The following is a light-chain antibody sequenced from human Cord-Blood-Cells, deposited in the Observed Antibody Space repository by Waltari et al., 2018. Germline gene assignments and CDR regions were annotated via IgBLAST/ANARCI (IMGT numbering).Light chain of an antibody. J-gene: IGLJ3*02. CDR2: EGR. Sequence: QSALTQPASVSGSPGQSITISCTGTSSDVGSYNLVSWYQQHPGKAPKLMIYEGRRRPSGVANRFSGAKSGNTAFLTIAGLQAEDEADYYCCSYAGSSTWVFGGGTKLTVL. V-gene: IGLV2-23*01. CDR1: SSDVGSYNL. CDR3: CSYAGSSTWV.